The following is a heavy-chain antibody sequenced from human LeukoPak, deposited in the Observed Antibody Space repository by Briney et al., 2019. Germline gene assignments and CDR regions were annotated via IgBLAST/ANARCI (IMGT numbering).Heavy chain of an antibody. CDR3: ARDHRSDDDYGDYWSDP. Sequence: PSETLSLTCTVSGGSISSYYWSWIRQPPGKGLEWIGYIYYSGSTNYNPSLKSRVTISVDTSKNQFSLKLSSVTAADTAVYYCARDHRSDDDYGDYWSDPWGQGTLVTVSS. CDR1: GGSISSYY. V-gene: IGHV4-59*01. D-gene: IGHD4-17*01. CDR2: IYYSGST. J-gene: IGHJ5*02.